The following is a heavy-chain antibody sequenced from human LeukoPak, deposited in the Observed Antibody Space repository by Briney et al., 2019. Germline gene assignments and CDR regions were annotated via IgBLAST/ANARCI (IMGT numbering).Heavy chain of an antibody. CDR3: ARDSFGDLQIDY. J-gene: IGHJ4*02. CDR2: VNPSDGST. Sequence: APVKVSCKASGYTFTGYYIHWVRLAPGHGPEWMGLVNPSDGSTRYAQKFQGRVTMTRDTSTSTVYMEMNSLTSEDTAVYYCARDSFGDLQIDYWGQGTLVTVSS. V-gene: IGHV1-46*01. D-gene: IGHD3-10*01. CDR1: GYTFTGYY.